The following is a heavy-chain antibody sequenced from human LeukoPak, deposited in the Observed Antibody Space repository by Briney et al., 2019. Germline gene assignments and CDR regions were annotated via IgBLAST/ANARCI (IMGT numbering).Heavy chain of an antibody. Sequence: GGSLRLSCAASGFTFSSYAMSWVRQAPGKGLEWVSAISGSGGSTYYAATVKGRFTISRENSKNTLYLQMNSLRAEDTAVYYCAKDRSDCSGGSCYSWSYWGQGTLVTVSS. CDR1: GFTFSSYA. V-gene: IGHV3-23*01. D-gene: IGHD2-15*01. J-gene: IGHJ4*02. CDR2: ISGSGGST. CDR3: AKDRSDCSGGSCYSWSY.